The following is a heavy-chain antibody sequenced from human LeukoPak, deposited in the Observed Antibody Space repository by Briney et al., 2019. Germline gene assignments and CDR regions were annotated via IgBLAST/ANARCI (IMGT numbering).Heavy chain of an antibody. Sequence: GGSLRLSCAASGFTFSKYWMSWVRKAPGKGPEWAANMKEDGGEINYVDSVKGRFTISRDNAKNALYLQMNRLRAEDTAVYYCVRDRGYSTFDYWGQGTLATVSS. D-gene: IGHD4-23*01. CDR2: MKEDGGEI. J-gene: IGHJ4*02. V-gene: IGHV3-7*01. CDR1: GFTFSKYW. CDR3: VRDRGYSTFDY.